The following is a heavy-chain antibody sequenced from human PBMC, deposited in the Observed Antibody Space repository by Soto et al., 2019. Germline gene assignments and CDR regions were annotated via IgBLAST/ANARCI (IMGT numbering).Heavy chain of an antibody. Sequence: QVQLQQWGAGLLKPSETLSLNCAVTGGSLSGYYWSWIRQPPGKGLEWIGEVKDGGHTNYSPSLRGRVTISSDTSNNQFSLRLNSVTAADTGVYYCARSQEGVVATHWDQGSLVTVSS. V-gene: IGHV4-34*01. J-gene: IGHJ4*02. D-gene: IGHD5-12*01. CDR2: VKDGGHT. CDR1: GGSLSGYY. CDR3: ARSQEGVVATH.